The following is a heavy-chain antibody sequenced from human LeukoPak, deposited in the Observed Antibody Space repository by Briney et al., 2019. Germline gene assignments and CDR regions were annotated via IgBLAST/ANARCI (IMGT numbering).Heavy chain of an antibody. V-gene: IGHV1-46*01. CDR2: INPSGGST. CDR3: ARSSSPPPPLDY. D-gene: IGHD6-13*01. Sequence: GASVKVSCKASGYTFTGYYMHWVRQAPGQGLEWMGIINPSGGSTSYAQKFQGRVTMTRDMSTSTVYMELSSLRSEDTAVYYCARSSSPPPPLDYWGQGTLVTVSS. J-gene: IGHJ4*02. CDR1: GYTFTGYY.